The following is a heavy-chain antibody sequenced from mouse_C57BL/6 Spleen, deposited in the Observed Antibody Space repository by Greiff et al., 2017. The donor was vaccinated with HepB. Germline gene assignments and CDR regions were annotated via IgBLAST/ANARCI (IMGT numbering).Heavy chain of an antibody. J-gene: IGHJ2*01. CDR1: GYTFTDYE. Sequence: QVQLQQSGAELVRPGASVTLSCKASGYTFTDYEMHWVKQTPVHGLEWIGAIDPETGGTAYNQKFKGKAILTADKSSSTAYMELRSLTSEDSAVCYGARRGIVYWGQGTTLTVSS. CDR2: IDPETGGT. V-gene: IGHV1-15*01. CDR3: ARRGIVY.